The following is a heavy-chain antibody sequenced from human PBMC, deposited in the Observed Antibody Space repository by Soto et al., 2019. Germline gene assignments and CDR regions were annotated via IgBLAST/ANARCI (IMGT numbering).Heavy chain of an antibody. CDR1: GGSISSYY. J-gene: IGHJ6*03. D-gene: IGHD6-13*01. CDR3: ARERIAAAGYYYYYYMDV. Sequence: SETLSLTCTVSGGSISSYYRSWIRQPPGKGLEWIGYIYYSGSTNYNPSLKSRVTISVDTSKNQFSLKLSSVTAADTAVYYCARERIAAAGYYYYYYMDVWGKGTTVTVSS. CDR2: IYYSGST. V-gene: IGHV4-59*01.